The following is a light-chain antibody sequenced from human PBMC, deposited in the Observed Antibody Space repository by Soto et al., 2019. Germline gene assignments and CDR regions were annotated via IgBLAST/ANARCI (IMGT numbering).Light chain of an antibody. CDR2: EVS. J-gene: IGLJ2*01. V-gene: IGLV2-18*01. Sequence: QSALTQPPSVSGSPGQSVTIPCTASSIDDGSYNRVSWYQQPPGTPPKLMIYEVSNRPSGVPDRFSGSKSGNTASLTISGLQAEDEANYYCILYTRSRTAAFGGGTKLTVL. CDR1: SIDDGSYNR. CDR3: ILYTRSRTAA.